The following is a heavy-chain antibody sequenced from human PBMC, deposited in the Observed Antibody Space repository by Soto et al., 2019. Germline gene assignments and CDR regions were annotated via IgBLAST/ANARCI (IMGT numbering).Heavy chain of an antibody. CDR2: ISYDGSNK. CDR3: ARDKVPKKYYYYYGMDV. Sequence: QVQLVESGGGVVQPGRSLRLSCAASGFTFSSYAMHWVRQAPGKGLEWVAVISYDGSNKYYADSVKGRFTISRDNSKNTLYLQMNSLRAEDTAVYYCARDKVPKKYYYYYGMDVWGQGTTVTVSS. J-gene: IGHJ6*02. V-gene: IGHV3-30-3*01. CDR1: GFTFSSYA.